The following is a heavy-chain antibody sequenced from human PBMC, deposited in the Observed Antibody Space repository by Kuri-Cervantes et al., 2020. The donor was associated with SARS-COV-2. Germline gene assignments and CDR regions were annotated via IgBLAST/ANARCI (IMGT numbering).Heavy chain of an antibody. CDR2: IYHSGST. Sequence: LRLSCTVSGGSISSGGYYWSWIRQPPGKGLEWIGYIYHSGSTYYNPSLKSRVTISVDTSKNQFSLKLSSVTAADTAVYYCARDPYPAAYPLSYFDYWGQGTLVTVSS. V-gene: IGHV4-30-2*01. CDR1: GGSISSGGYY. J-gene: IGHJ4*02. D-gene: IGHD6-13*01. CDR3: ARDPYPAAYPLSYFDY.